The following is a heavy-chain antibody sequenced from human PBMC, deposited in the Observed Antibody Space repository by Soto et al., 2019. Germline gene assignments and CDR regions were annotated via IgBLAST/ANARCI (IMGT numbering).Heavy chain of an antibody. CDR3: ARKVATFNFDH. Sequence: RASVKVSCKTSGYTFSNYAISWVRQAPGQGLEWMGWVSPYNGNANYTEKFQGRVSMTTDTSTTTAYMELTSLTSDDTAVYYCARKVATFNFDHWGQGTLVTVSS. D-gene: IGHD5-12*01. V-gene: IGHV1-18*04. CDR2: VSPYNGNA. CDR1: GYTFSNYA. J-gene: IGHJ4*02.